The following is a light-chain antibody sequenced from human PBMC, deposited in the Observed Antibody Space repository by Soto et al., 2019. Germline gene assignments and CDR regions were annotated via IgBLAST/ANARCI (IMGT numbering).Light chain of an antibody. Sequence: SYELTQPPSVSVAPGQTARITCGGNNIGSKSVHWYQQKAGQAPKVVVYYDSDRPSGIPERFSGSNSGNTATLTISRVEAGDEADYYCQVWDNGSDHSVFGGGTKVTVL. CDR2: YDS. CDR3: QVWDNGSDHSV. J-gene: IGLJ2*01. V-gene: IGLV3-21*02. CDR1: NIGSKS.